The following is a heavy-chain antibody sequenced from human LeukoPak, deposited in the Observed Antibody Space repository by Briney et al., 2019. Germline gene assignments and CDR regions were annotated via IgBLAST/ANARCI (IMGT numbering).Heavy chain of an antibody. CDR3: ARAASHYNFRDNYYFLDV. CDR2: INPKTGDT. D-gene: IGHD5-24*01. CDR1: GYTFTGHY. J-gene: IGHJ6*03. Sequence: ASVKVSCKASGYTFTGHYIYWVRQAPGQGLEWMGWINPKTGDTDSVQRFQGRVSMTRDPSLNTTFMDLSRLRSDDTAAYYCARAASHYNFRDNYYFLDVWGGGTTVTVSS. V-gene: IGHV1-2*02.